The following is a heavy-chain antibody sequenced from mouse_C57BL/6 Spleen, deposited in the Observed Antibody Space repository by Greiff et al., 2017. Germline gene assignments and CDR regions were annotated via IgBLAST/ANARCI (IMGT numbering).Heavy chain of an antibody. V-gene: IGHV1-77*01. CDR2: IGPGSGST. Sequence: VQLQESGAELVQPGASVKICCKASGYTFTDSDINWVKQRPGQGLEWIGKIGPGSGSTYYNEKFKGKATLTADKSSSTAYMQLSSLTSEDSAVYFCSGGFYVHGEWFAHWAQGTLATVSP. D-gene: IGHD2-3*01. J-gene: IGHJ3*01. CDR1: GYTFTDSD. CDR3: SGGFYVHGEWFAH.